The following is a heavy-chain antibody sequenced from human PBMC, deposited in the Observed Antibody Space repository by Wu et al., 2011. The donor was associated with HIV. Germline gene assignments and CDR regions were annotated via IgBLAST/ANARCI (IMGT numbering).Heavy chain of an antibody. Sequence: VQLVQSGAELKKPGSSMNVSCRSSGGTFYAVTWVRQAPGKGFEWLGLLNPEDGQTMYSEKFQVRVAITADMSTDTVFMELRSLRSEDTAIYYCARGPLTTGPSWFDPWGQGTLVTVSS. CDR1: GGTFYAVT. D-gene: IGHD4/OR15-4a*01. V-gene: IGHV1-69-2*01. J-gene: IGHJ5*02. CDR2: LNPEDGQT. CDR3: ARGPLTTGPSWFDP.